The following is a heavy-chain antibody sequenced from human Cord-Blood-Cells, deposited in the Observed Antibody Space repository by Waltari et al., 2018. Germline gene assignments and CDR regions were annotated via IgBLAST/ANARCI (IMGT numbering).Heavy chain of an antibody. CDR3: ARDRSIDIVATNWFDP. D-gene: IGHD5-12*01. J-gene: IGHJ5*02. CDR1: GGTFSSYA. V-gene: IGHV1-69*01. CDR2: IIPIFGTA. Sequence: QVQLVQSGAEVKKPGSSVKVSCKASGGTFSSYAISWVRQAPAQGLEWMGGIIPIFGTANYAQKFQGRVTITADESTSTAYMELSSLRSEDTAVYYCARDRSIDIVATNWFDPWGQGTLVTVSS.